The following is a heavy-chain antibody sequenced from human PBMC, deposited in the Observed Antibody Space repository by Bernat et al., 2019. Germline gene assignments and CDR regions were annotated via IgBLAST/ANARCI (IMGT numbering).Heavy chain of an antibody. CDR2: ISNSGGGT. V-gene: IGHV3-23*04. Sequence: EVQLVESGGGLVKPGGSLRLSCAASGFTFSSYAISWVRQAPGKGLEWVSAISNSGGGTYYADSVKGRFTISRDNSKNTLYLQMNSLRAEDTAVYYCAKMELFDFWNHNDAFDIWGQGTMVTVSS. D-gene: IGHD3-3*01. CDR3: AKMELFDFWNHNDAFDI. CDR1: GFTFSSYA. J-gene: IGHJ3*02.